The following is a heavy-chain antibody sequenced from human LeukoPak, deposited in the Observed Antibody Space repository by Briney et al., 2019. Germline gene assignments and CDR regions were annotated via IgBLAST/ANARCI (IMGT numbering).Heavy chain of an antibody. V-gene: IGHV3-23*01. D-gene: IGHD6-13*01. J-gene: IGHJ6*03. CDR1: GFTFSNAW. Sequence: GGSLRLSCAASGFTFSNAWMSWVRQAPGKGLEWVSAINTSGGSTYYADSVKGRFTISRDNAKNSLYLQMNSLRAEDTALYYCAGVGSSLYYYYMDVWGKGTTVTVSS. CDR2: INTSGGST. CDR3: AGVGSSLYYYYMDV.